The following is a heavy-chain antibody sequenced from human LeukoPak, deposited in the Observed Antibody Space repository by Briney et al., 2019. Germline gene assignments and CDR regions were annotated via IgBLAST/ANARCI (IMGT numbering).Heavy chain of an antibody. CDR3: ASAPVLRFLEWLLQT. D-gene: IGHD3-3*01. V-gene: IGHV1-69*05. J-gene: IGHJ5*02. CDR2: IIPIFGTA. Sequence: SVKVSCKASGGTFSSYAISWVRQAPGQGLEWMGGIIPIFGTANYAQKFQGRVTITTDESTSTAYTELSSLRSEDTAVYYCASAPVLRFLEWLLQTWGQGTLVTVSS. CDR1: GGTFSSYA.